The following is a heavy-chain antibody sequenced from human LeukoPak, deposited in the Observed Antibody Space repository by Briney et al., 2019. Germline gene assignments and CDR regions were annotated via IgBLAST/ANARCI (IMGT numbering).Heavy chain of an antibody. Sequence: PGESLKISCKGSGYSFITYRIGWVRQMPGKGLEWMGIIYPGDSDTRYSPSFQGQVTISVDKSISTAYLRWSSLKASDSGMYYCAIGRYCSGGTCYWSPDFWGQGTLVTVSS. CDR1: GYSFITYR. D-gene: IGHD2-15*01. V-gene: IGHV5-51*01. CDR2: IYPGDSDT. CDR3: AIGRYCSGGTCYWSPDF. J-gene: IGHJ4*02.